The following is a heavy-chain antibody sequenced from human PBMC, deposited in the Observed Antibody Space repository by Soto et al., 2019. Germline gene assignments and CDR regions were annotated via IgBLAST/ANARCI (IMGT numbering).Heavy chain of an antibody. CDR3: ARLRFLEWLGAWYGMDV. Sequence: PGGSLRLSCAASGFTFSSYWMSWVRQAPGKGLEWVANIKQDGSEKYYVDSVKGRFTISRDNAKNSLYLQMNSLRAEDAAVYYCARLRFLEWLGAWYGMDVWGQGTTVTVSS. D-gene: IGHD3-3*01. V-gene: IGHV3-7*05. CDR2: IKQDGSEK. CDR1: GFTFSSYW. J-gene: IGHJ6*02.